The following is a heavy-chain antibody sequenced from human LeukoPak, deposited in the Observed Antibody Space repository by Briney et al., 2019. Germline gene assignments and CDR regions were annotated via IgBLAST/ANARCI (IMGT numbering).Heavy chain of an antibody. Sequence: GGSLRLSCAASGFTFSSYDMPWVRQATGKGLEWVSAIGTAGDTYYPGSVKGRFTISRENAKNSLYLQMNSLRAGDTAVYYCARFSRTTGTWYFDYWGQGTLVTVSS. CDR1: GFTFSSYD. D-gene: IGHD1-1*01. J-gene: IGHJ4*02. V-gene: IGHV3-13*01. CDR2: IGTAGDT. CDR3: ARFSRTTGTWYFDY.